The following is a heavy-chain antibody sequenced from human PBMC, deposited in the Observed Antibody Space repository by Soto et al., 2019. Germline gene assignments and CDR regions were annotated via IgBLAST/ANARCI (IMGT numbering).Heavy chain of an antibody. CDR2: VTTSGDTM. CDR1: GFTFSRYN. V-gene: IGHV3-48*02. Sequence: LRLSCVASGFTFSRYNMHWVRQAPGKGLEWVAYVTTSGDTMFYADSVEGRFAISRDVAKNSVHLQMNSLGDEDTAVYYCVREEASGSSGLTYHYYYNGMDVWGQGTTVTVSS. J-gene: IGHJ6*02. CDR3: VREEASGSSGLTYHYYYNGMDV. D-gene: IGHD3-10*01.